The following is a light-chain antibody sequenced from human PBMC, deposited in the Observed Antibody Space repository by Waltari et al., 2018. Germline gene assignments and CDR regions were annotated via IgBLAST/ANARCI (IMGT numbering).Light chain of an antibody. V-gene: IGKV3-20*01. CDR1: QYLTKNY. CDR2: GAS. CDR3: QQYGSSIMYT. J-gene: IGKJ2*01. Sequence: VLTQSPGTLSLSPGESATLSCRSSQYLTKNYLAWYQQKPGQAPRLLIYGASSRAAGIPDRFSGSGSGTDFTLTISRLEPDDFAVYYCQQYGSSIMYTFGQGTKLEIK.